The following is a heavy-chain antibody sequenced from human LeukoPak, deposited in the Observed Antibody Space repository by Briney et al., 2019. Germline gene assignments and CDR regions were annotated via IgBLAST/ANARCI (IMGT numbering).Heavy chain of an antibody. Sequence: SQTLSLTCTVSGGSISSGDYYWSWIRQPPGKGLEWIGYIYYSGSTYYNPSLKSRVTISVATSKNQFSLKLSSVTAADTAVYYCARENCGGDCYTDYWGQGTLVTVSS. CDR1: GGSISSGDYY. CDR2: IYYSGST. V-gene: IGHV4-30-4*08. D-gene: IGHD2-21*01. CDR3: ARENCGGDCYTDY. J-gene: IGHJ4*02.